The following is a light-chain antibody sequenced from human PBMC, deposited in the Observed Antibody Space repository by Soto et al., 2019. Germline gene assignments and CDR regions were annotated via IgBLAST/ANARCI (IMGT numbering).Light chain of an antibody. CDR1: QSVSNNY. Sequence: EIVLTQSPGTLSLSPGERATLSCRASQSVSNNYLAWYQQKPGQAPRLLIYGASNRASGIPDRFSGSGSGTDFTLTISRLEPEDSAVYYCQQYATSPWTFGQGTKVDIK. CDR2: GAS. J-gene: IGKJ1*01. CDR3: QQYATSPWT. V-gene: IGKV3-20*01.